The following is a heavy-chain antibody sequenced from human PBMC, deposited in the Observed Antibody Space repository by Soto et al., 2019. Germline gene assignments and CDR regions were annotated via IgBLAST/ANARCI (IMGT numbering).Heavy chain of an antibody. D-gene: IGHD5-18*01. CDR1: GGSINTFY. CDR3: AREGSDSAYHLAHGIQLWSVDF. J-gene: IGHJ4*02. CDR2: IFSSGST. V-gene: IGHV4-4*07. Sequence: PSETLRLTCTVSGGSINTFYWSWVRQPAGKGLEWIGRIFSSGSTSFNPSLESRVAMSVDTSKNHFSLNLSSVTAADMAVYYCAREGSDSAYHLAHGIQLWSVDFCGQGALVT.